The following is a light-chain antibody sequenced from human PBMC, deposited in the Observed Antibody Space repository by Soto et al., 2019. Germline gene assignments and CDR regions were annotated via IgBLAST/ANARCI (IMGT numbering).Light chain of an antibody. Sequence: DIQMTQSPSSLTASVRDRVTITCRASQIISSALNWYQLKPGKAPKLLSYAASSLQSGVPSTFSGSGSGTDFTLTISSLQPEDFAHYYFQQSYITPRTCGQGTKVQIK. J-gene: IGKJ1*01. CDR1: QIISSA. V-gene: IGKV1-39*01. CDR2: AAS. CDR3: QQSYITPRT.